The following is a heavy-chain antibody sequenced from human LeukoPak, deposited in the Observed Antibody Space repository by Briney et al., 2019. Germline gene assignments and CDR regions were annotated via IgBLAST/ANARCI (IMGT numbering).Heavy chain of an antibody. J-gene: IGHJ4*02. Sequence: ASVKVSCKPSGYTFTSYGMHWVRQAPGQRLEWMGWINAGNGNTTYSQEFQGRVTMTRDTSISTAYMELSRLRSDDTAVYYCARSRITIFGVANWGEDYWGQGTLVTVSS. CDR2: INAGNGNT. CDR1: GYTFTSYG. CDR3: ARSRITIFGVANWGEDY. V-gene: IGHV1-3*01. D-gene: IGHD3-3*01.